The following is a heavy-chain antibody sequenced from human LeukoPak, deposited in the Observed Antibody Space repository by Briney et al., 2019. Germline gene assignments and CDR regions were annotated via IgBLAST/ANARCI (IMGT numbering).Heavy chain of an antibody. D-gene: IGHD6-25*01. CDR3: ATQKYSSDALG. Sequence: PSETLSLTCTVSGGSISSGGYYWSWIRQHPGKGLEWIGYIYYSGSTNYDPSLKSRVTISVDTSKNQFSLKLSSVTAADTAVYYCATQKYSSDALGWGQGTLVTVSS. CDR2: IYYSGST. CDR1: GGSISSGGYY. V-gene: IGHV4-61*08. J-gene: IGHJ4*02.